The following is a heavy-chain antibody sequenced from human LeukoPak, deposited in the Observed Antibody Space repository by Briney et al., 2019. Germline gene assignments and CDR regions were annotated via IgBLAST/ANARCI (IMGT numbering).Heavy chain of an antibody. CDR1: GFTFSSYA. CDR2: ISSSSYI. Sequence: GGSLRLSCAASGFTFSSYAMTWVRQAPGKGLEWVSSISSSSYIYYADSVKGRFTISRDNAKNSLYLQMNSLRAEDTAVYYCARHITMVRGVRGVDPWGQGTLVTVSS. J-gene: IGHJ5*02. D-gene: IGHD3-10*01. CDR3: ARHITMVRGVRGVDP. V-gene: IGHV3-21*01.